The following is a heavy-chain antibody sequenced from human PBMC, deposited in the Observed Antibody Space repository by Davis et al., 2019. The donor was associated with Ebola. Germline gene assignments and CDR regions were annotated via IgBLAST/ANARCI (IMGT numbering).Heavy chain of an antibody. V-gene: IGHV4-59*11. J-gene: IGHJ4*02. CDR3: AREPAFSSSWYADY. CDR2: IHYSGST. Sequence: SETLSLTCTVSGGSISSQYWSWIRQTPGKELEWIGHIHYSGSTTYNPSPNSRVIISVDTSKNQFSLKVRSVTAADTAVYYCAREPAFSSSWYADYWGQGTLVTVSS. CDR1: GGSISSQY. D-gene: IGHD6-13*01.